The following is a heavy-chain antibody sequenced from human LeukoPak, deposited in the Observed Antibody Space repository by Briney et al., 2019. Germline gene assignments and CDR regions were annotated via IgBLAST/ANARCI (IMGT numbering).Heavy chain of an antibody. CDR2: ISNSDSTI. J-gene: IGHJ3*02. CDR3: ARERGGFCSSTTCSRAFDI. D-gene: IGHD2-2*03. CDR1: GFTFSSHE. Sequence: GGSLRLSCAASGFTFSSHEMNWVRQAPGRGLEWVSYISNSDSTIYYADSVKGRFTISRDNAKNSLCLQMNSLGAEDTAVYYCARERGGFCSSTTCSRAFDIWGQGTMVTVSS. V-gene: IGHV3-48*03.